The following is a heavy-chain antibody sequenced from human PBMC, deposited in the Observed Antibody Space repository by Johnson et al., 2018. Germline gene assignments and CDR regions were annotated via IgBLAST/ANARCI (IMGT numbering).Heavy chain of an antibody. J-gene: IGHJ3*02. CDR1: GFTFSSYA. D-gene: IGHD6-19*01. CDR3: ANHYISSGWSYDAFDI. Sequence: VQLVQSGGGLVHPGGSLRLSCAASGFTFSSYAMTWVRQAPGKGLEWVSAISGSGGSTYYADSVKGRFTISRDNSKNTLYLQMNSLRAEDTAVYYCANHYISSGWSYDAFDIWGQGTMVTVSS. V-gene: IGHV3-23*04. CDR2: ISGSGGST.